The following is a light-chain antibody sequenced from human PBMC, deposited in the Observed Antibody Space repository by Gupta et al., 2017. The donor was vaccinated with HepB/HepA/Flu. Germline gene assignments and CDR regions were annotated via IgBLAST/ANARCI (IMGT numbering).Light chain of an antibody. CDR3: QQYHTYPLT. CDR1: QSIRSW. V-gene: IGKV1-5*03. CDR2: KAS. J-gene: IGKJ4*01. Sequence: DIQMTQSPSTLSASVGDRVTITCRASQSIRSWLAWYQQKPGKAPKFLIYKASNLQSGVPSRFSGRGSGTEFTLTISSLQPDDFATYYCQQYHTYPLTFGGGTKVEIK.